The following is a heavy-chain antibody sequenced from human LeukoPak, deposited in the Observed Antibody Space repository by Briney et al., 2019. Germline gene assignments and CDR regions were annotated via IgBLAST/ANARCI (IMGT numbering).Heavy chain of an antibody. Sequence: GGSLRLSCAASGFTFDDYGMSWVRQAPGKGLEWVSGINRNGGSAGYADSVKGRFTISRDNAKKSLYLQMNSLRVEDTGVYYCASWGEGALDNWGQGTLVTVSS. CDR1: GFTFDDYG. CDR2: INRNGGSA. J-gene: IGHJ4*02. D-gene: IGHD1-26*01. CDR3: ASWGEGALDN. V-gene: IGHV3-20*04.